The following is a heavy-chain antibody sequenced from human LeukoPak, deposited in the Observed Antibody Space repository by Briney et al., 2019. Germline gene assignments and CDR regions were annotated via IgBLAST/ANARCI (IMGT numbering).Heavy chain of an antibody. D-gene: IGHD6-19*01. V-gene: IGHV1-2*02. CDR3: ARLGSGWFHFDY. J-gene: IGHJ4*02. CDR2: ISPNSGAT. Sequence: ASVKVSCKASGYTFTDYYIHWVRQAPGQGLEWLGWISPNSGATKSAQKFQGRVTMTSDTSISTAYMELSRLTSDDTAVYYCARLGSGWFHFDYWGQGTLVTVSS. CDR1: GYTFTDYY.